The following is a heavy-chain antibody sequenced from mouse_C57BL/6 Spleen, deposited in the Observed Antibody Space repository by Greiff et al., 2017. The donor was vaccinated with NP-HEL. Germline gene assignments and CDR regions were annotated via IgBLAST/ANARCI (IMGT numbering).Heavy chain of an antibody. CDR2: IDPETGGT. Sequence: QVQLQQSGAELVRPGASVTLSCKASGYTFTDYEMHWVKQTPVHGLEWIGAIDPETGGTAYNQKFKGKAILTADKSTSAAYMELRSLTSEDSAVYYCTRAFAYWGQGTLVTVSA. CDR1: GYTFTDYE. V-gene: IGHV1-15*01. J-gene: IGHJ3*01. CDR3: TRAFAY.